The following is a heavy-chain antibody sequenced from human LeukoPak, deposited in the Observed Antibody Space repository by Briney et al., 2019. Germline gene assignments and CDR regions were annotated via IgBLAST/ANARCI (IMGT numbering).Heavy chain of an antibody. J-gene: IGHJ4*02. Sequence: TSETLSLTCAVYGGSFSGYYWSWIRQPPGKGLEWIGEINHSGSTNYNPSLKSRVTISVDTSKNQFSLKLSSVAAADTAVYYCASMVVGYDCWGQGTLVTVSS. V-gene: IGHV4-34*01. D-gene: IGHD2-15*01. CDR3: ASMVVGYDC. CDR2: INHSGST. CDR1: GGSFSGYY.